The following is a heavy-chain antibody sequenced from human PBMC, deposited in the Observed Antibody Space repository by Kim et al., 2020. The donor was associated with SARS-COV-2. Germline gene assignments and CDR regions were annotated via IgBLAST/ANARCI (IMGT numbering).Heavy chain of an antibody. J-gene: IGHJ4*02. CDR1: GFTFSNYW. V-gene: IGHV3-7*03. CDR2: IKQDGSEK. D-gene: IGHD1-7*01. CDR3: AREWNCAY. Sequence: GGSLRLSCAASGFTFSNYWMTWVRQAPGKGLEWVANIKQDGSEKYYVDSVKGRFTISRDNAKNSLYLQMDILRAEDTAVYYCAREWNCAYWDQGTLVTVSS.